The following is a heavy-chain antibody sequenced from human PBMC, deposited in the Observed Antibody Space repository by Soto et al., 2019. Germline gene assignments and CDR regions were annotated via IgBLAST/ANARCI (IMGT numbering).Heavy chain of an antibody. CDR1: GYTFTASY. V-gene: IGHV1-46*01. Sequence: ASVKVSCKASGYTFTASYMHWVRRAPGQGLEWMGIIDPSGGSTSNSQKFQGRVTMTRDTSTSTVYMELNSLRSEDTAVFYCARDSGHYYRSDAFDIWGQGTMVSVSS. D-gene: IGHD1-26*01. J-gene: IGHJ3*02. CDR2: IDPSGGST. CDR3: ARDSGHYYRSDAFDI.